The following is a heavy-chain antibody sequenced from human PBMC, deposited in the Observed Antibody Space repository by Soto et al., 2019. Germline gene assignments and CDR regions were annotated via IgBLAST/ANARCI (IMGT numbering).Heavy chain of an antibody. J-gene: IGHJ6*02. V-gene: IGHV1-69*13. Sequence: GASVKVSCKASGGTFSSYAISWVRQAPGQGLEWMGGIIPIFGTANYAQKFQGRVTITADESTSTAYMELSSLRSEDTAVYYCARDLSSSYYYYGMDVWGQGTTVTVSS. CDR3: ARDLSSSYYYYGMDV. CDR1: GGTFSSYA. D-gene: IGHD6-19*01. CDR2: IIPIFGTA.